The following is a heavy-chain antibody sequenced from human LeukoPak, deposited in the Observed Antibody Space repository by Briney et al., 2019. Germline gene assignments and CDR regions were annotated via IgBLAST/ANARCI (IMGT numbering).Heavy chain of an antibody. D-gene: IGHD6-19*01. CDR3: AKVGAAGIAVVLVDY. J-gene: IGHJ4*02. Sequence: PGGSLRLSCAASGFTFRKYAMTWVRQAPGKGLDRVSGISDSGDTTYYADSVKGRFTISRDNSKNTLYLQMNSLRAEDTALYYCAKVGAAGIAVVLVDYWGQGTLVTVSS. V-gene: IGHV3-23*01. CDR1: GFTFRKYA. CDR2: ISDSGDTT.